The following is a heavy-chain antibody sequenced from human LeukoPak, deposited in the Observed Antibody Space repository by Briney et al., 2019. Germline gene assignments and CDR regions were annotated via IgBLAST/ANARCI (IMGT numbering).Heavy chain of an antibody. D-gene: IGHD6-19*01. Sequence: ASVEVSCKTSGFTFTRYGISWVRQAPGQGLEWMGWISGYNGDTNYAQNLQGRVTMTTDTSTSTAYMELRSLRSDDTAVYYCARDPSNSSGRYVLFDYWGQGTLVTVSS. CDR1: GFTFTRYG. CDR2: ISGYNGDT. CDR3: ARDPSNSSGRYVLFDY. V-gene: IGHV1-18*01. J-gene: IGHJ4*02.